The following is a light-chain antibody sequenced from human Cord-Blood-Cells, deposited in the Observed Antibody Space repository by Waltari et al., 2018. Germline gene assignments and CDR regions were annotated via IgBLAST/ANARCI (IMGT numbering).Light chain of an antibody. Sequence: DIQMTQSPYSLSASVGARVTITCQASQDISNYLNWYQQKPGKAPKLLIYDASNLETGVPSRFIGSGSGTDFTFTISSLQPEDIATYYCQQYDNLPHFGPGTKVDIK. J-gene: IGKJ3*01. CDR1: QDISNY. CDR2: DAS. V-gene: IGKV1-33*01. CDR3: QQYDNLPH.